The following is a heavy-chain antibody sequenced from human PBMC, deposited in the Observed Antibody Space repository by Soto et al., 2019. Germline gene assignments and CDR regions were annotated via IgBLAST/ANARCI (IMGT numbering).Heavy chain of an antibody. CDR2: ISYDGSNK. CDR3: ARDPSYYYDSSGPRYYFDY. J-gene: IGHJ4*02. Sequence: GGSLRLSCAASGFTFSSYAMHWVRQAPGKGLEWVAVISYDGSNKYYADSVKGRFTISRDNSKNTLYLQMNSLRAEDTAVYYCARDPSYYYDSSGPRYYFDYWGQGTLVTVSS. V-gene: IGHV3-30-3*01. D-gene: IGHD3-22*01. CDR1: GFTFSSYA.